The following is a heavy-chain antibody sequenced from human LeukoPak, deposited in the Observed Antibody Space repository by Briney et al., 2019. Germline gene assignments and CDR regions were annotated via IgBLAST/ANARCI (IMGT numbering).Heavy chain of an antibody. Sequence: SSETLSLTCTVSGGSISSSYWSWIRQPPGKGLEWIGYILYSGSTNYNPSLKSRVTISVDTSKNQFSLKLSSVTAADTAVYYCATVAAARYWYFDLWGRGTLVTVSS. CDR3: ATVAAARYWYFDL. CDR1: GGSISSSY. V-gene: IGHV4-59*01. CDR2: ILYSGST. D-gene: IGHD6-25*01. J-gene: IGHJ2*01.